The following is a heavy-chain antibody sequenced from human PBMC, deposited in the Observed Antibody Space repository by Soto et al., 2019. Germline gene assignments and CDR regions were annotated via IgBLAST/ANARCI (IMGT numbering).Heavy chain of an antibody. D-gene: IGHD3-10*01. Sequence: GGSLRLSCAASGFTFSSYAMHWVRQAPGKGLEWVAVISYDGSNKYYADSVKGRFTISRDNSKNTLYLQMNSLRAEDTAVYYCARDSGIGVLLWLGELFGYFDYWGQGALVTVSS. J-gene: IGHJ4*02. V-gene: IGHV3-30-3*01. CDR3: ARDSGIGVLLWLGELFGYFDY. CDR1: GFTFSSYA. CDR2: ISYDGSNK.